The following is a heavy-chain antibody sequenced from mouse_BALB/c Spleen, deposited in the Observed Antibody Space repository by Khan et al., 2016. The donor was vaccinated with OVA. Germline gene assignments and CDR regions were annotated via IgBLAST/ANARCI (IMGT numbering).Heavy chain of an antibody. Sequence: QVQLQQSGAALAKPGASVKMSCKAFGYTFSTYWMHWVKQRPGQGLEWIGYINPTSGYTDYNEKFKDKATLSADKSSSTAYMQLSRLTSEDSAVYYCTRDRIDYWGQGTTLTVSS. CDR1: GYTFSTYW. CDR2: INPTSGYT. CDR3: TRDRIDY. V-gene: IGHV1-7*01. J-gene: IGHJ2*01.